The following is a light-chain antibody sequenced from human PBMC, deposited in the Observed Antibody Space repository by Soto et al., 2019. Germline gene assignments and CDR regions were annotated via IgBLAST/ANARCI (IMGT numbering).Light chain of an antibody. Sequence: QPVLTQSPSASASLGASVKLTCTLSSGHSNYAIAWHQQQPEKGPRYLMKLNNDGSHTKGDGIPDRFSGSSSGAERYLTISSLQSEDEADYYCQTWGTGIWVFGGGTKLTVL. J-gene: IGLJ3*02. V-gene: IGLV4-69*01. CDR3: QTWGTGIWV. CDR1: SGHSNYA. CDR2: LNNDGSH.